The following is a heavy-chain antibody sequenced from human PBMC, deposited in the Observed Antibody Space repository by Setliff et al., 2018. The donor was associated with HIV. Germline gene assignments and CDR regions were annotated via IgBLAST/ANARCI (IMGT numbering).Heavy chain of an antibody. D-gene: IGHD2-15*01. J-gene: IGHJ6*04. V-gene: IGHV1-69*10. CDR3: ARGGRWWGPTNPSPHFYHMDL. CDR2: SIPNYSVE. Sequence: EASVKVSCKASGGTFSSYAISWVRQAPGQGREWMGGSIPNYSVETQKFRDRVSIYVDQSRRTAYMELRNLRFDDTALYFCARGGRWWGPTNPSPHFYHMDLWGSGTSVTVSS. CDR1: GGTFSSYA.